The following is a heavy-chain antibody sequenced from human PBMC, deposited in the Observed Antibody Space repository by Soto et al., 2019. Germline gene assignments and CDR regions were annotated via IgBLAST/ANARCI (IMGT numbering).Heavy chain of an antibody. CDR1: GGTFSSYA. J-gene: IGHJ6*02. D-gene: IGHD5-12*01. CDR3: ARDEDVADSGYDSSYYYGMDV. Sequence: GASVKVSCKASGGTFSSYAISWVRQAPGQGLEWMGGIIPIFGTANYAQKFQGRVTITADESTSTAYMELSSLRSEDTAVYYCARDEDVADSGYDSSYYYGMDVWGQGTTVTVSS. CDR2: IIPIFGTA. V-gene: IGHV1-69*13.